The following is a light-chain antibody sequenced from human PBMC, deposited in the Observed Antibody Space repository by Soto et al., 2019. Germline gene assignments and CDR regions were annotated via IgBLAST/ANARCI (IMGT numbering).Light chain of an antibody. CDR2: GGN. V-gene: IGLV1-44*01. J-gene: IGLJ1*01. Sequence: QSVLTQPPSASGTPGQRVTISCSGSSSNIGSNTVNWYQQLSRDPHGGNNRPSGVPDRFSGSRSGTSASLAITGLQAEDEADYYCQSYDISLNNYVFGTGTKVTVL. CDR1: SSNIGSNT. CDR3: QSYDISLNNYV.